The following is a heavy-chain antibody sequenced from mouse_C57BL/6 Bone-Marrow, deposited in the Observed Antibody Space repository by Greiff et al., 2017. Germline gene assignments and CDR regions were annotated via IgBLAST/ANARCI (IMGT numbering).Heavy chain of an antibody. CDR1: GYTFTGYW. J-gene: IGHJ1*03. CDR3: ARSRATIVARNFDV. Sequence: VQLQQSGAELMKPGASVKLSCKATGYTFTGYWIEWVKQMTGHGLEWFGEIVPGSGSTKYHEKFKGKATFTADTSSNTAYMQLSSLTTEDSAIYYCARSRATIVARNFDVWGTGTTVTVSS. CDR2: IVPGSGST. D-gene: IGHD1-1*01. V-gene: IGHV1-9*01.